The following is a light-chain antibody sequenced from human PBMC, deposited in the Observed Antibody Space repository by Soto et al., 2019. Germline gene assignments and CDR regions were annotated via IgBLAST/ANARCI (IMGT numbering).Light chain of an antibody. CDR3: SSYTSSSTLGV. CDR2: AVS. V-gene: IGLV2-14*01. J-gene: IGLJ1*01. Sequence: QYALTQPASVSGSPGQSITISCTGTSSDVGGYNYVSWYQQHPDKAPKLMIYAVSNRPSGVSIRFSGSKSGNTASLTISGLQAEDEAHYYCSSYTSSSTLGVFGTGTKLTVL. CDR1: SSDVGGYNY.